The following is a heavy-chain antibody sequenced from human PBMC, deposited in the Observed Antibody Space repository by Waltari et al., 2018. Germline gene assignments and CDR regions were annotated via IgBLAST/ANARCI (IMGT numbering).Heavy chain of an antibody. CDR3: ARDPYYYDSSGYSGADAFDI. CDR1: GGTFSSYT. J-gene: IGHJ3*02. D-gene: IGHD3-22*01. CDR2: IIPILGIA. Sequence: QVQLVQSGAEVKKPGSSVKVSCKASGGTFSSYTISWVRPATGQGLEWMGRIIPILGIANYAQKFQGRVTITADKSTSTAYMELSSLRSEDTAVYYCARDPYYYDSSGYSGADAFDIWGQGTMVTVSS. V-gene: IGHV1-69*08.